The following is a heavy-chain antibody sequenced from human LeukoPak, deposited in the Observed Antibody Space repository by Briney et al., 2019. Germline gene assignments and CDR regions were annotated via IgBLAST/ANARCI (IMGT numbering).Heavy chain of an antibody. Sequence: SETLSLTCAVSGYSISSGYYWGWIRQPPGKGPGGIGSIYHSGSTYYNPSLKSRVTISVDTSKNQFSLKLSSVTAADTAVYYCARGPIVVVTAPIRYWGQGTLVTVSS. CDR2: IYHSGST. CDR3: ARGPIVVVTAPIRY. CDR1: GYSISSGYY. D-gene: IGHD2-21*02. J-gene: IGHJ4*02. V-gene: IGHV4-38-2*01.